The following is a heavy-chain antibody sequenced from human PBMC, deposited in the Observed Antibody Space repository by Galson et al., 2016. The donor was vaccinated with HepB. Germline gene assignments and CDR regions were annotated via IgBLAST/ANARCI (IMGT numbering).Heavy chain of an antibody. Sequence: QSGAEVTKPGESLKISCLGSGSRFTNYWIGWVRQMPGRGLEWMGVIYPGDSDTRYSPSFQGQVTISADTSISTAYLQWSSLKASDTAMYYCARHEPRGDTSPYRGYWGQGTLVTVSS. CDR1: GSRFTNYW. CDR3: ARHEPRGDTSPYRGY. J-gene: IGHJ4*02. D-gene: IGHD3-16*02. V-gene: IGHV5-51*01. CDR2: IYPGDSDT.